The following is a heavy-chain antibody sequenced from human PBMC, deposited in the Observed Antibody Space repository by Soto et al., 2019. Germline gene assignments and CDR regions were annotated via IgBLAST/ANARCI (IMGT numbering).Heavy chain of an antibody. CDR3: ARRWGDAFDI. CDR2: IYYRGST. Sequence: QVQLQESGPGLVKPSETLSLTCTVPGGSISSFYWSWIRQPPGKGLEWIGYIYYRGSTNYNPSLKSRVTISVDTSKNQFSLKLSSVTAADTAVYFCARRWGDAFDIWGQGTMVTVSS. V-gene: IGHV4-59*01. D-gene: IGHD1-26*01. CDR1: GGSISSFY. J-gene: IGHJ3*02.